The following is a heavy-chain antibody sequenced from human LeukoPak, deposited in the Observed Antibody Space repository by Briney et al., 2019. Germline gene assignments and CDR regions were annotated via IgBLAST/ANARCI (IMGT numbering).Heavy chain of an antibody. CDR3: ARGHDVYSSGWYKFDY. CDR1: GGTFSSYA. D-gene: IGHD6-19*01. J-gene: IGHJ4*02. CDR2: IIPIFGTA. V-gene: IGHV1-69*05. Sequence: SVKVSCKASGGTFSSYAISWVRQAPGQGLEWMGRIIPIFGTANYAQKFQGRVTITTDEPTSTAYMELSSLRSEDTAVYYCARGHDVYSSGWYKFDYWGQGTLVTVSS.